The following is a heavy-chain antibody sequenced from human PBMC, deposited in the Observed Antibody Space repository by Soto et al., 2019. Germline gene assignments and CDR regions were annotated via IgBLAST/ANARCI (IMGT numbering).Heavy chain of an antibody. D-gene: IGHD6-13*01. J-gene: IGHJ4*02. CDR1: GFTFSNYA. V-gene: IGHV3-23*01. CDR2: ITGSGGGT. Sequence: EVQLLESGGGLVQPGGSLRLSCAASGFTFSNYAMTWSRRVPGKGLEWVSVITGSGGGTYFVDSVKGRFTISRDNSKNTVYLQMNSLRAEDTAVYYCAKRPLTAAGFDYWGQGTLVTVSS. CDR3: AKRPLTAAGFDY.